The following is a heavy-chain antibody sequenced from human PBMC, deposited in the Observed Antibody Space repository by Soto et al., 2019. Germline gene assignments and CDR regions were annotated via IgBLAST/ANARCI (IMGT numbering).Heavy chain of an antibody. J-gene: IGHJ6*02. CDR3: AIGQYFYYGMDV. Sequence: ASVKVSCKASGYTFTSYAMHWVRQAPGQRLEWMGWINAGNGNTKYSQKFQGRVTITRDTSASTAYMELSSLRSEDTAVYYCAIGQYFYYGMDVWGQGTTVTVSS. V-gene: IGHV1-3*01. CDR2: INAGNGNT. CDR1: GYTFTSYA.